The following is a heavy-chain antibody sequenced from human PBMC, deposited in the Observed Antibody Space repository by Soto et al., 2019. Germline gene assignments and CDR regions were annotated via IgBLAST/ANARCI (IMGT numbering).Heavy chain of an antibody. CDR2: ISSYNGDT. CDR3: AREGVAPYYYYGMDV. D-gene: IGHD5-12*01. CDR1: GYTFTRSG. J-gene: IGHJ6*02. V-gene: IGHV1-18*01. Sequence: GASVKVSCKASGYTFTRSGISWVRQAPGQGPEWMGWISSYNGDTNYAQTFQGRVTMTTDTSTSTAYMELRSLRSDDTAFYFCAREGVAPYYYYGMDVWGQGTTVTVSS.